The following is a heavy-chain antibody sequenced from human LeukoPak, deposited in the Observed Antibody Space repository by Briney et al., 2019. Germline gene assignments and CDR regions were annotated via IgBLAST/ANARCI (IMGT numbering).Heavy chain of an antibody. CDR1: GGTFSSYV. V-gene: IGHV1-69*06. Sequence: SVKVSCKASGGTFSSYVITWVRQAPGQGLEWVGRITPIFGTTKYAQKFQGRVTITADKSATTAYMELSSLRSEDTAVYYCARGRGPHMDVWGKGTTVTVSS. CDR2: ITPIFGTT. D-gene: IGHD3-10*01. CDR3: ARGRGPHMDV. J-gene: IGHJ6*03.